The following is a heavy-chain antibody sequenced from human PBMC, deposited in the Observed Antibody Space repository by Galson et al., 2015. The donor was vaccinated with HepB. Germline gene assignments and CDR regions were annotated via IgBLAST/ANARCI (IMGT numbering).Heavy chain of an antibody. Sequence: SLRLSCAASGFTFSGSAMHWVRQASGKGLEWVGRIRSKANSYATAYAASVKGRFTISRDDSKNSAYLQMNSLKTEDTAVYYCTQRWLADYWGQGTLVTVSS. J-gene: IGHJ4*02. CDR3: TQRWLADY. CDR2: IRSKANSYAT. D-gene: IGHD4-23*01. CDR1: GFTFSGSA. V-gene: IGHV3-73*01.